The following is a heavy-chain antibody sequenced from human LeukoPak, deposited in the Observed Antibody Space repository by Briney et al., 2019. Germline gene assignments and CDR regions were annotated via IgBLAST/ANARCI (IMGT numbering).Heavy chain of an antibody. J-gene: IGHJ4*02. D-gene: IGHD2-15*01. CDR3: AKDYEVVVAATNYFDY. V-gene: IGHV3-33*06. CDR1: GFTFSSYG. Sequence: GGSLRLSCAASGFTFSSYGMHWVRQAPGKGLEWVAVIWYDGSNKYYADSVKGRFTISRDNSKNTLYLQMNGLRAEDTAVYYCAKDYEVVVAATNYFDYWGQGTLVTVSS. CDR2: IWYDGSNK.